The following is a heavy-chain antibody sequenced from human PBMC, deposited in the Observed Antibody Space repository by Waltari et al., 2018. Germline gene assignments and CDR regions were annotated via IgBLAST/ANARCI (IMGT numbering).Heavy chain of an antibody. Sequence: VQLVESGGGLVQPGGSLRLSCAASGFTFSSYWMSWVRQAPGKGLEWVANIKQDGSEKYYVDSVKGRFTISRDNAKNSLYLQMNSLRAEDTAVYYCARAPPPLHYGGWYFDLWGRGTLVTVSS. CDR3: ARAPPPLHYGGWYFDL. V-gene: IGHV3-7*04. CDR2: IKQDGSEK. J-gene: IGHJ2*01. D-gene: IGHD3-16*01. CDR1: GFTFSSYW.